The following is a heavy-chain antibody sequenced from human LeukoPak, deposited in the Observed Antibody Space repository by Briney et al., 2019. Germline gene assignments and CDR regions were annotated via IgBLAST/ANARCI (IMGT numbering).Heavy chain of an antibody. CDR2: IYYSGST. Sequence: KPSETLSLTCTVSGGSVRSGNYFWSWIRQPPGKALEWIGHIYYSGSTKYNPSLKSRVTISVDTSKNQFPLKLSSLTAADTAVYYCARGFALTTATAHYFDYWGQGTLVTVSS. D-gene: IGHD4-17*01. CDR1: GGSVRSGNYF. J-gene: IGHJ4*02. V-gene: IGHV4-61*01. CDR3: ARGFALTTATAHYFDY.